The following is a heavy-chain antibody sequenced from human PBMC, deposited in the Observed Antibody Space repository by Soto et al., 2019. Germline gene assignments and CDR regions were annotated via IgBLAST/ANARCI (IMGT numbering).Heavy chain of an antibody. V-gene: IGHV1-69*12. Sequence: QVQLVQSGAEVKKPGSSVKVSCKASGGTFRSYVTSWVRQAPVQGLEWLGGIIPMYGTTYYAQTFQGRVTISADESTSTAVMELSSLRSEDTAVYYCARIGTLDWIDDYWGQGTLVTVSS. D-gene: IGHD1-1*01. CDR2: IIPMYGTT. CDR1: GGTFRSYV. J-gene: IGHJ4*02. CDR3: ARIGTLDWIDDY.